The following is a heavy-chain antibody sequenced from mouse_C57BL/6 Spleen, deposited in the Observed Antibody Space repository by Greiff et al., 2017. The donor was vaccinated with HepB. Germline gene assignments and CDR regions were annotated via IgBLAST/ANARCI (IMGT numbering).Heavy chain of an antibody. Sequence: VQLKQPGAELVRPGSSVKLSCKASGYTFTSYWMHWVKQRPIQGLEWIGNIDPSDSETHYNQKFKDKATLTVDKSSSTAYMQLSSLTSEDSAVYYCAAGGYAMDYWGQGTSVTVSS. J-gene: IGHJ4*01. CDR1: GYTFTSYW. CDR2: IDPSDSET. CDR3: AAGGYAMDY. V-gene: IGHV1-52*01.